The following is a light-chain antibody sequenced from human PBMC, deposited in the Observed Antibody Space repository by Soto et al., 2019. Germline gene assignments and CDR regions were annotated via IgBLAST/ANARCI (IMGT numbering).Light chain of an antibody. V-gene: IGKV1-5*01. Sequence: DIQMTQSPSTLSASIGDRVTITCRASQSITTFLAWYLQKPGKAPQILIYDASKLEPGVPSRLSGGGSGTEFTLTISSLQPDDFATYYCQQYSTYPLTFXGGTKVDIK. CDR1: QSITTF. CDR2: DAS. J-gene: IGKJ4*01. CDR3: QQYSTYPLT.